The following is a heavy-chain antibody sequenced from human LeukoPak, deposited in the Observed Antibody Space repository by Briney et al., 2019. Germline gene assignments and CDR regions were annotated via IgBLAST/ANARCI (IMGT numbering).Heavy chain of an antibody. Sequence: GGSLRLSCAASQFTFSDYWMSWVRQAPGKGLEWVANIKQDGSEKYYVDSVKGRFTISRDDAKNSLYLQMNSLRVEDTAVYYCAKGKGYDDWGQGTLVTVSS. D-gene: IGHD5-12*01. J-gene: IGHJ4*02. CDR2: IKQDGSEK. CDR1: QFTFSDYW. CDR3: AKGKGYDD. V-gene: IGHV3-7*01.